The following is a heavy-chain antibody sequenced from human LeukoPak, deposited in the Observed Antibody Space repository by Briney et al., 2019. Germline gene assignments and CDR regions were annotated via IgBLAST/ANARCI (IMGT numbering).Heavy chain of an antibody. CDR1: GGTFSSYA. V-gene: IGHV1-69*13. CDR3: ASPLRFLEWLDDAFDI. Sequence: SVKVSCXASGGTFSSYAISWVRQAHGQGLEWMGGIIPIFGTANYAQKFQGRVTVTADESTSTAYMELSSLRSEDTAVYYCASPLRFLEWLDDAFDIWGQGTMVTVSS. CDR2: IIPIFGTA. D-gene: IGHD3-3*01. J-gene: IGHJ3*02.